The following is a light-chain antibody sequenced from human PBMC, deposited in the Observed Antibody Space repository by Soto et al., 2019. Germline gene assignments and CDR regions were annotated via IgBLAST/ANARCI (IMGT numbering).Light chain of an antibody. CDR3: PNYNSVPYT. Sequence: DIQMTQSPSSLSASVGDRVTITCRASEGISNFLVWYQQKPGKAPKLLIYVASTLQSGVPSRFSGSGSGTEFTLTISSLQPEDVATYYCPNYNSVPYTFGGGTKVEI. CDR1: EGISNF. J-gene: IGKJ4*01. V-gene: IGKV1-27*01. CDR2: VAS.